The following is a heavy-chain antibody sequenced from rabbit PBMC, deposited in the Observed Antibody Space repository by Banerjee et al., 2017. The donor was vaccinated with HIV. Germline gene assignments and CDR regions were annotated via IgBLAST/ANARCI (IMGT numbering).Heavy chain of an antibody. D-gene: IGHD1-1*01. CDR3: AREHINYMWDYFNL. J-gene: IGHJ4*01. V-gene: IGHV1S45*01. CDR2: IGGGSSGNT. CDR1: GFDLSSNYY. Sequence: QEQLVESGGGLVQPEGSLTLTCKASGFDLSSNYYICWVRQPPGKGLEWIACIGGGSSGNTYYASWAKGRSTISKTSSTTVTLQMTSLTAADTATYFCAREHINYMWDYFNLWGPGTLVTVS.